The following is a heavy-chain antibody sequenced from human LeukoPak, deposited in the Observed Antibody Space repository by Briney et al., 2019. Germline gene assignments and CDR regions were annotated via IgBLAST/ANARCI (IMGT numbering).Heavy chain of an antibody. D-gene: IGHD3-16*01. J-gene: IGHJ4*02. CDR1: GFTFSGSA. V-gene: IGHV3-73*01. Sequence: PGGSLRLSCAASGFTFSGSAIHWVRQASGKGLEWVGRIRSIANNYATAYAASVKGRFTISRDDSKNTAYLQMNSLKIEDTAVYYCARNDEADYWGQGTLVTVSS. CDR3: ARNDEADY. CDR2: IRSIANNYAT.